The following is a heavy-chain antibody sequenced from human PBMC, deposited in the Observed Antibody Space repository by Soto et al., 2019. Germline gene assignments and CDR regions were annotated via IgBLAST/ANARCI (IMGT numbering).Heavy chain of an antibody. CDR1: GFTFSSYW. V-gene: IGHV3-7*01. Sequence: EVQLVESGGGLVQPGGSLRLSCAASGFTFSSYWRSWVRQAPGKGLEWVANIKQDGSEKYYVDSVKGRFTISRYNAKKSLYLQMTRLRAEDTAGYYCARGRGCRTGRHTFDYWGQGTLGSGSS. D-gene: IGHD2-8*01. J-gene: IGHJ4*02. CDR3: ARGRGCRTGRHTFDY. CDR2: IKQDGSEK.